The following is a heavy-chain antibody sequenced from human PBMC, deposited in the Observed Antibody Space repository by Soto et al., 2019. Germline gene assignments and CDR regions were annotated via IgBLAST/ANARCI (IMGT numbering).Heavy chain of an antibody. J-gene: IGHJ4*02. CDR2: ISGSGAGA. CDR1: GFTFSSYA. D-gene: IGHD3-3*01. Sequence: EVQLLESGGGLVQPGGSLRLSCAASGFTFSSYAMSWVRQAPGKGLEWVSAISGSGAGAFYADSVKGRFTISRDNSKNTLYLQLNSLSAEDTAVYYCAKDHLLATSIFLYPDYWGQGTLVTVSS. CDR3: AKDHLLATSIFLYPDY. V-gene: IGHV3-23*01.